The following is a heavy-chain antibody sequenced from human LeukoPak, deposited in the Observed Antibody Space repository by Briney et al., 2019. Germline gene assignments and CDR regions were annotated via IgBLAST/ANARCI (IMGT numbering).Heavy chain of an antibody. J-gene: IGHJ5*02. CDR1: GGSIRSSSYY. CDR2: IYYSGST. Sequence: SETLSLTCTVSGGSIRSSSYYWGWIRQPPGKGLEWIGSIYYSGSTYYNPSLKSRGTISVDTSKNHFSVKLSSVTAADTAVYYCARLKPYNWFDPWGQGTLVTVSS. V-gene: IGHV4-39*02. CDR3: ARLKPYNWFDP.